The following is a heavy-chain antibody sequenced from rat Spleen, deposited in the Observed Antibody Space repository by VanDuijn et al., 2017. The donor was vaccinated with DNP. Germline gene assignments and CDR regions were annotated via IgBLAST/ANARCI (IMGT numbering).Heavy chain of an antibody. V-gene: IGHV2-6*01. D-gene: IGHD1-12*02. J-gene: IGHJ2*01. Sequence: QVQLMESGPGLVQPSRTLSLSCTVSGFSLTSYAVAWIRQPPGKGREWLAAVSGGGITYFNSALRSRLSISRDTSKSQIFLRMDSLQTEDSAMYFCARSDYSDDGFYYGYFDYWGQGVMVTVSS. CDR3: ARSDYSDDGFYYGYFDY. CDR1: GFSLTSYA. CDR2: VSGGGIT.